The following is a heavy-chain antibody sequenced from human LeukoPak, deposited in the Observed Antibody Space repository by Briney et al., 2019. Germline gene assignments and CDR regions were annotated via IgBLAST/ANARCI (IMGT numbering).Heavy chain of an antibody. CDR1: GGSISSSNYY. Sequence: SETLSLTCTVSGGSISSSNYYWGWIRQPPGRGLEWIANIYYSGSTYYNLSLKSRVIISVDKSKNQFSLKLRSVTAADTATYYCARHPLVLTPYFDSWGRGTLVTVSS. J-gene: IGHJ4*02. CDR2: IYYSGST. CDR3: ARHPLVLTPYFDS. V-gene: IGHV4-39*01. D-gene: IGHD1-14*01.